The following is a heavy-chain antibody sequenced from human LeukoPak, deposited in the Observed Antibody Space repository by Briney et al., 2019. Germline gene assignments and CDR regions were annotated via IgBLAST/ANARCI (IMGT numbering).Heavy chain of an antibody. CDR3: AKDSGTYYKAFDY. J-gene: IGHJ4*02. CDR2: IYNGGST. Sequence: GGSLRLSCAASRFTVTSNYMSWVRQAPGKGLEWVSVIYNGGSTNYADSVKGRFTISRDNSKNTLYLQMNSLRAEDTAVYSCAKDSGTYYKAFDYWGQGTLVTVSS. CDR1: RFTVTSNY. D-gene: IGHD1-26*01. V-gene: IGHV3-66*01.